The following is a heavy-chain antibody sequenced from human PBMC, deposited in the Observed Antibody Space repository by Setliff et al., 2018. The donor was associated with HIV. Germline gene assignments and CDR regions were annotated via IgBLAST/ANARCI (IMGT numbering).Heavy chain of an antibody. CDR2: INPYSGGT. J-gene: IGHJ4*02. CDR3: ARGPAPREPTATRPFDY. D-gene: IGHD2-2*01. CDR1: GYTFTAFY. V-gene: IGHV1-2*02. Sequence: ASVMVSCKASGYTFTAFYIHWVRQAPGKGLEWMGCINPYSGGTIYAHKFQGRVTLTRDTSITIVYMELTRMKSDDTAVYYCARGPAPREPTATRPFDYWGQGDLVTVSP.